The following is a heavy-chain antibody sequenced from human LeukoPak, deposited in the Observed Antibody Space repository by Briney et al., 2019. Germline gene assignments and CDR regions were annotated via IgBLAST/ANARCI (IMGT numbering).Heavy chain of an antibody. J-gene: IGHJ5*02. CDR3: ARRYAPMVRGVIGWFDP. CDR2: INHSGST. D-gene: IGHD3-10*01. Sequence: TSETLSLTCAVYGGSFSGYYWSWIRQPPGKGLEWIGEINHSGSTNYNPSLKSRVTISVDTSKNQFSLKLSSVTAADTAVYYCARRYAPMVRGVIGWFDPWGQGTLVTVSS. V-gene: IGHV4-34*01. CDR1: GGSFSGYY.